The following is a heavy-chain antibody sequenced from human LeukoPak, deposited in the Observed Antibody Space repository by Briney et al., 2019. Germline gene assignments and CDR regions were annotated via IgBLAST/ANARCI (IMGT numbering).Heavy chain of an antibody. CDR3: AKEGSRRRFDFDS. Sequence: GGSLRLSCAASGFTFSNFAMSWFRQAPGRGLEWVSAAGTATDTSYADFVKGRFTISRDNSKNTLYLQMNSLGAEDTAVYYCAKEGSRRRFDFDSWGRGTLVTVSS. CDR1: GFTFSNFA. J-gene: IGHJ4*02. V-gene: IGHV3-23*01. CDR2: AGTATDT. D-gene: IGHD3-16*01.